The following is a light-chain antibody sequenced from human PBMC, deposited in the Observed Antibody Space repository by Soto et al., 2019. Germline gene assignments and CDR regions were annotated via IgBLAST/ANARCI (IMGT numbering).Light chain of an antibody. CDR3: QQANSFPTP. CDR2: VAS. J-gene: IGKJ5*01. Sequence: DIQLVQSPSSVSVSVGDTVTITCRATQHISSWLAWYQQKPGKAPNLLIYVASNLQSGVPSRFSGNGSGTYFTLTISSLQPGDFAFYYCQQANSFPTPFAQGTRLEIK. CDR1: QHISSW. V-gene: IGKV1-12*01.